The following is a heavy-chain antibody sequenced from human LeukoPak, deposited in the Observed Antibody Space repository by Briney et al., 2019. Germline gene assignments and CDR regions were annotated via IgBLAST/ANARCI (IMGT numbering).Heavy chain of an antibody. CDR1: GFTFSSYW. Sequence: GGSLRLSCAASGFTFSSYWMHWVRQAPGKGLVWVSRVNSDGSSTSYADSVKGRFTVSRDNAKNTLYLQMNSLRAEDTAVYYCARDLRGPYDSSAYYFDYWGQGTLVTVSS. CDR3: ARDLRGPYDSSAYYFDY. CDR2: VNSDGSST. J-gene: IGHJ4*02. D-gene: IGHD3-22*01. V-gene: IGHV3-74*01.